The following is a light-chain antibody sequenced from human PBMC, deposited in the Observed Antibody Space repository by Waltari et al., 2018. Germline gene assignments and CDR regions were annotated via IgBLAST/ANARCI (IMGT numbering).Light chain of an antibody. Sequence: DIVMTQSPDSLAVSLGERATLNCKSSQSVLYSSNNMNYLAWYQQKPGQPPKLLIYWASTRESGVPDRFSGSGSGTDFTLTISSLQAEDVAVYYCQQYYSTPFTFGPGTKVDIK. CDR2: WAS. CDR3: QQYYSTPFT. J-gene: IGKJ3*01. V-gene: IGKV4-1*01. CDR1: QSVLYSSNNMNY.